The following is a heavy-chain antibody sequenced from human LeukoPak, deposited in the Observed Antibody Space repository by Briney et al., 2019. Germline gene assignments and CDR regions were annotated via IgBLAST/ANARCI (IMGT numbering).Heavy chain of an antibody. CDR2: INPNSGGT. D-gene: IGHD2-2*01. V-gene: IGHV1-2*02. CDR1: GYTFTGYY. CDR3: ARDIVVVPAAPLGMDV. J-gene: IGHJ6*02. Sequence: ASVKVSCKASGYTFTGYYMHWVRQAPGQGLEWMGWINPNSGGTNYAQKFQGRVTMTRDTSISTAYMELSRLRSDDTAVYYCARDIVVVPAAPLGMDVWGQGTTVTVSS.